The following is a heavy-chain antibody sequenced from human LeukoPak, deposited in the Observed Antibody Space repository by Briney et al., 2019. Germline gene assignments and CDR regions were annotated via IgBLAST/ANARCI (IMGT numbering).Heavy chain of an antibody. CDR1: GFSFCRPY. V-gene: IGHV3-7*01. Sequence: GGSLRLTCAASGFSFCRPYENCVRQAPGKGLEWVATIKQDGVDKYYVDSVKGRFTISRDTAKNSLFLQMNSLRADDTVVYYGARNPSTTGRDYWGQGTLVTVSS. CDR2: IKQDGVDK. D-gene: IGHD2-2*01. J-gene: IGHJ4*02. CDR3: ARNPSTTGRDY.